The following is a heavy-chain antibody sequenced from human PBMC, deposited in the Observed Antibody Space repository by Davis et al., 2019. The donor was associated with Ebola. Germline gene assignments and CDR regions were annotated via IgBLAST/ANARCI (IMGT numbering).Heavy chain of an antibody. V-gene: IGHV3-23*01. CDR1: GFTLSSYA. Sequence: GGSLRLSCAASGFTLSSYAMSWVCQAPGKGLGWVSAISGSGGSTHYSDSVNGRFTITRDNSKNTLYLQMNSLRAEATAVYYCAKGFAVIAAPFDYWGQGTLVTVSS. CDR3: AKGFAVIAAPFDY. CDR2: ISGSGGST. J-gene: IGHJ4*02. D-gene: IGHD6-6*01.